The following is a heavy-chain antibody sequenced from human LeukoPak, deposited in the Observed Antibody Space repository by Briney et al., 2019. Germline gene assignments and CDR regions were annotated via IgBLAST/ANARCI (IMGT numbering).Heavy chain of an antibody. CDR1: GYTFTNYY. V-gene: IGHV1-46*01. CDR2: IKVSGGST. CDR3: ARGGGDDSAAPFGF. Sequence: ASVKVSCKASGYTFTNYYMHWVRQAPGQGFEWMGIIKVSGGSTSYAQKFQGRVTMTRDTSTSTVYMELRSLRSEGTAVYYCARGGGDDSAAPFGFWGQGALVTVSS. D-gene: IGHD2-21*02. J-gene: IGHJ4*02.